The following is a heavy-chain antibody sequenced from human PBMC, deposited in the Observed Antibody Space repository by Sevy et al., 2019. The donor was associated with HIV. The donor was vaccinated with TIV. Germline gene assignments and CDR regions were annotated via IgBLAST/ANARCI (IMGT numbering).Heavy chain of an antibody. CDR1: GFTFGDYA. Sequence: GGSLRLSCKASGFTFGDYAMSWFRQAPGEGLEWVGFIRNKAYDGTTEYAASVKGRFTISRDDSKSIAYLQMNSLKTEDTAVYYCTRDPTEGIAVAGNWYDPWGQGTLVTVSS. CDR2: IRNKAYDGTT. J-gene: IGHJ5*02. V-gene: IGHV3-49*03. D-gene: IGHD6-19*01. CDR3: TRDPTEGIAVAGNWYDP.